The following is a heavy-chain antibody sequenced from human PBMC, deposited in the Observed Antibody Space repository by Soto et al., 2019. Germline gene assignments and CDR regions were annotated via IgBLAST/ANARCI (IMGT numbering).Heavy chain of an antibody. D-gene: IGHD6-13*01. V-gene: IGHV3-23*01. CDR2: ISGSGGST. J-gene: IGHJ6*02. CDR3: AKDALTGIAAAGTVRDYYYGMDV. CDR1: GFTFSSYA. Sequence: GSLRLSCAASGFTFSSYAMSWVRQAPGKGLEWVSAISGSGGSTYYADSVKGRFTISRDNSKNTLYLQMNSLRAEDTAVYYCAKDALTGIAAAGTVRDYYYGMDVWGQGTTVTVSS.